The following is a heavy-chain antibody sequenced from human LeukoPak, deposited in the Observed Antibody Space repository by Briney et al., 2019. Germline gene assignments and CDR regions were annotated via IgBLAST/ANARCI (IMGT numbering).Heavy chain of an antibody. J-gene: IGHJ4*02. CDR3: WVTTPYYFDY. D-gene: IGHD4-17*01. V-gene: IGHV3-30*02. CDR1: GFTFSSYG. Sequence: QPGRSLRLSCAASGFTFSSYGMHWVRQAPGKGLEWVAFIRYDGSNKYYADSVKGRFTISRDNSKNTLYLQMNSLRAEDTAVYYCWVTTPYYFDYWGQGTLVTVSS. CDR2: IRYDGSNK.